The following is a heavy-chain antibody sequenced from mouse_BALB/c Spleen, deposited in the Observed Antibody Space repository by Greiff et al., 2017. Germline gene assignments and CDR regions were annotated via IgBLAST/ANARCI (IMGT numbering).Heavy chain of an antibody. D-gene: IGHD1-1*01. V-gene: IGHV1-5*01. CDR1: GYTFTSYW. CDR2: IYPGNSDT. J-gene: IGHJ2*01. Sequence: EVQLKESGTVLARPGASVKMSCKASGYTFTSYWMHWVKQRPGQGLEWIGAIYPGNSDTSYNQKFKGKAKLTAVTSTSTAYMELSSLTNEDSAVYYCTRRAFLRGYFDYWGQGTTLTVSS. CDR3: TRRAFLRGYFDY.